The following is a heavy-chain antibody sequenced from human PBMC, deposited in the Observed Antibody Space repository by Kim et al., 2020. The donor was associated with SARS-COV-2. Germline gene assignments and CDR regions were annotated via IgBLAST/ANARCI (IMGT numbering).Heavy chain of an antibody. CDR3: ARDGRIAARPGYFQH. CDR2: ISAYNGNT. D-gene: IGHD6-6*01. Sequence: ASVKVSCKASGYTFTSYGISWVRQAPGQGLEWMGWISAYNGNTNYAQKLQGRVTMTTDTSTSTAYMELRSLRSDDTAVYYCARDGRIAARPGYFQHWGQGTLVTVSS. CDR1: GYTFTSYG. V-gene: IGHV1-18*01. J-gene: IGHJ1*01.